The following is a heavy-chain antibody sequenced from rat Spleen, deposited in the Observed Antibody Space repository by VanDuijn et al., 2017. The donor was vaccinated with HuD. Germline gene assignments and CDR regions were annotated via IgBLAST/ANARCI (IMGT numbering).Heavy chain of an antibody. CDR1: GFTFNNYW. D-gene: IGHD2-2*01. V-gene: IGHV5-31*01. CDR2: ISYDGRGT. CDR3: ARAGYLRDWYFDF. Sequence: EVQLVESDGGLVQPGRSLKLSCVASGFTFNNYWMTWIRQAPGKGLEWVATISYDGRGTYYRDSVKGRFTISRDNAKSTLYLQMDSLRSEDTATYHCARAGYLRDWYFDFWGPGTMVTVSS. J-gene: IGHJ1*01.